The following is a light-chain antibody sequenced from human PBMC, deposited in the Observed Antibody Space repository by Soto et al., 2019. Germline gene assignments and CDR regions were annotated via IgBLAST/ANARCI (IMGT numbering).Light chain of an antibody. J-gene: IGKJ3*01. CDR3: LQDYNYPRT. CDR2: DAV. V-gene: IGKV1-6*02. CDR1: QDIRSD. Sequence: AIQLTQSPSSLSASIGDRVTITCRASQDIRSDVAWYQQKPGKAPKLLIYDAVTLQNGVPSRFSGGGSGSAFTLTISSLQPEDFATYYCLQDYNYPRTFGPGTKV.